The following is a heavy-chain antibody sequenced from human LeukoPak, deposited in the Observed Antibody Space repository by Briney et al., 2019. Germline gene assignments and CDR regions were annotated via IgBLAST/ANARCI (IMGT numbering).Heavy chain of an antibody. J-gene: IGHJ6*03. CDR1: GFSFSTYG. CDR3: AKAGYCPGSSCYSGTYFYYYMDV. Sequence: PGRSLRLSCAASGFSFSTYGMHWVRQAPGKGLEWVATIWYDGTNKYYADSVKGRFTVSRDNSNNTLFLQMNSLRAEDTAVYYCAKAGYCPGSSCYSGTYFYYYMDVWGKGTTVTVSS. CDR2: IWYDGTNK. D-gene: IGHD2-15*01. V-gene: IGHV3-33*06.